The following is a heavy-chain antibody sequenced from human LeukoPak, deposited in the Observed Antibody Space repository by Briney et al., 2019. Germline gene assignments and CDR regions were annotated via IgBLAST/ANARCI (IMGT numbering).Heavy chain of an antibody. CDR2: ISSSSSTI. V-gene: IGHV3-48*01. CDR1: GFTFSSHS. J-gene: IGHJ4*02. Sequence: GGPLRLSCAASGFTFSSHSMNWVRQAPGKGLEWVSYISSSSSTIYYAGSVKGRFTISRDDARNSLYLQMNSLRAEDTAVYYCARMSGSRLPGYWGQGALVTVSS. CDR3: ARMSGSRLPGY. D-gene: IGHD3-3*01.